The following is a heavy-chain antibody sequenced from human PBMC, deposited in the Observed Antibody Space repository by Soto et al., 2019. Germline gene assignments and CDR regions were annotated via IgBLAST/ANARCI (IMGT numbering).Heavy chain of an antibody. J-gene: IGHJ4*02. V-gene: IGHV3-23*01. CDR3: AKIDYVSGISDY. Sequence: PGGSLRLSCAASGFTFSSHAMTWVRQAPGKGLGWVSSISGSGGSTFYADSVRGRFTISRDNSKNTMYLQMNSLRAEDTAVYYCAKIDYVSGISDYWAQGTLVTVSS. CDR2: ISGSGGST. CDR1: GFTFSSHA. D-gene: IGHD3-10*01.